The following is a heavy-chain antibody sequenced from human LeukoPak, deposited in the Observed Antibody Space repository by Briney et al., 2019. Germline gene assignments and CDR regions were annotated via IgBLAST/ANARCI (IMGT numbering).Heavy chain of an antibody. D-gene: IGHD3-3*01. CDR3: ARLFGSVTTYDY. Sequence: SGGSLRLSCAASGLTFNTYAMHWVRQAPGKGLEWVAVISYDGSKKFYADSVKGRFTISRDNAKSSLYLQMSSLRGEDTAVYYCARLFGSVTTYDYWGQGTLVAVSS. V-gene: IGHV3-30*07. CDR2: ISYDGSKK. J-gene: IGHJ4*02. CDR1: GLTFNTYA.